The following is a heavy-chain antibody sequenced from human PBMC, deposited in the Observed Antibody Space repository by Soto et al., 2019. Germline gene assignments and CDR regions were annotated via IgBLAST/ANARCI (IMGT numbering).Heavy chain of an antibody. Sequence: QVQLVQSGAEVKKPGSSVKVSCKASGGTFSSYAISWVRQAPGQGLEWMGGIIPIFGTANYAQKFQGRVTIYADGSTSTAYMELSSLRSEDTAVYYCARENLGYCSGGSCYRGWFDPWGQGTLVTVSS. D-gene: IGHD2-15*01. J-gene: IGHJ5*02. CDR2: IIPIFGTA. CDR3: ARENLGYCSGGSCYRGWFDP. V-gene: IGHV1-69*01. CDR1: GGTFSSYA.